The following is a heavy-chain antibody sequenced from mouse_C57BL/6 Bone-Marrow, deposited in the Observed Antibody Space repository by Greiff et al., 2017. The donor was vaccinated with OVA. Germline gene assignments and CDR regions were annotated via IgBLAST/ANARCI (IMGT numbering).Heavy chain of an antibody. J-gene: IGHJ3*01. CDR3: ARSLYYGNSGGVAD. CDR2: IYPRSGNT. V-gene: IGHV1-81*01. D-gene: IGHD2-1*01. Sequence: VKLMESGAELARPGASVKLSCKASGYTFTSYGISWVKQRPGQGLEWIGEIYPRSGNTYYNEKFKGKATLTADKSSSTAYMELRSLTSEDSAVYFCARSLYYGNSGGVADWGQGTLVTVSA. CDR1: GYTFTSYG.